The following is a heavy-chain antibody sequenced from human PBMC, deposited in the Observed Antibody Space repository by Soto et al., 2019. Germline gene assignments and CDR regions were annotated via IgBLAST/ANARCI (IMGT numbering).Heavy chain of an antibody. V-gene: IGHV3-21*01. CDR1: GFTFSSYS. Sequence: PGGSLRLSCAASGFTFSSYSMNWVRQAPGKGLEWVSSISSSSSYIYYADSVKGRFTISRDNAKNSLYLQMNSLRAEDTAVYYCAREGYSYGPDYYGMDVWGQGTTVTVSS. J-gene: IGHJ6*02. CDR3: AREGYSYGPDYYGMDV. CDR2: ISSSSSYI. D-gene: IGHD5-18*01.